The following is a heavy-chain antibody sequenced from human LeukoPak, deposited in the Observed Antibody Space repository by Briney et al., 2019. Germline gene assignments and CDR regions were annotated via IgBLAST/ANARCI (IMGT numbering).Heavy chain of an antibody. CDR1: GFTFSSYA. V-gene: IGHV3-23*01. D-gene: IGHD2-2*01. Sequence: GGSLRLSCAASGFTFSSYAMSWVRQGPGKGLEWVSTISGSGGSTYYADSVKGRFTVSRDNSRNTLYLQMNSLRAEDTAVYYCARVIQLPNEYFQHWGQGTLVTVSS. CDR2: ISGSGGST. CDR3: ARVIQLPNEYFQH. J-gene: IGHJ1*01.